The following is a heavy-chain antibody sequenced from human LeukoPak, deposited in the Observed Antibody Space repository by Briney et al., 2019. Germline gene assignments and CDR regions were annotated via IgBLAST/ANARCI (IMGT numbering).Heavy chain of an antibody. CDR2: ISGSGGST. J-gene: IGHJ2*01. D-gene: IGHD2-15*01. Sequence: PGGSLRLSCAASGFTVSSNYMSWVRQAPGKGLEWVSAISGSGGSTYYADSVKGRFTISRDNSKNTLYLQMNSLRAEDTALYFCERGATRATRHFDLWGRGTLVTVSS. V-gene: IGHV3-23*01. CDR1: GFTVSSNY. CDR3: ERGATRATRHFDL.